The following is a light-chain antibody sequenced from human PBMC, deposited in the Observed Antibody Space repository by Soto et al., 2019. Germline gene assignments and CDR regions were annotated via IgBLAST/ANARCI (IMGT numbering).Light chain of an antibody. CDR1: TGIITD. Sequence: IQLTQSPSSLSASVGDRVTITCRSSTGIITDLSWYQQKPGKVPKVLIYAATSLQSGVPSRFSGSGSGTDFTLTISSLQPEDFATYYCQQSYSTFWTFGQGTKVDI. CDR2: AAT. V-gene: IGKV1-39*01. J-gene: IGKJ1*01. CDR3: QQSYSTFWT.